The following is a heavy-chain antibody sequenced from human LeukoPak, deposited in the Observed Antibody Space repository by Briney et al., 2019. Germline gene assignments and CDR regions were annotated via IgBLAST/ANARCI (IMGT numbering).Heavy chain of an antibody. D-gene: IGHD5-18*01. J-gene: IGHJ4*02. V-gene: IGHV4-38-2*02. Sequence: KASETLSLTCSVSGGSISSYYWGWIRQPPGKGLEWIGSIYHSGSTYYNPSLKSRVTISVDTSKNQFSLKLSSVTAADTAVYYCARDGSRNTAMAKTPGEPNYYFDYWGQGTLVTVSS. CDR3: ARDGSRNTAMAKTPGEPNYYFDY. CDR2: IYHSGST. CDR1: GGSISSYY.